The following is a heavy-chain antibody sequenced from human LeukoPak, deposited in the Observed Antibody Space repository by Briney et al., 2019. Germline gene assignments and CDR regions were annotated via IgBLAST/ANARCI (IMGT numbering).Heavy chain of an antibody. D-gene: IGHD1-26*01. V-gene: IGHV3-30-3*01. CDR1: GFTFSSYA. CDR2: ISYDGSNK. CDR3: AKESAFRVGAIDY. J-gene: IGHJ4*02. Sequence: GGSLRLSCAASGFTFSSYAMHWVRQAPGKGLEWVAVISYDGSNKYYADSVKGRFTISRDNSKNTLYLQMNSLRAEDTAVYYCAKESAFRVGAIDYWGQGTLVTVSS.